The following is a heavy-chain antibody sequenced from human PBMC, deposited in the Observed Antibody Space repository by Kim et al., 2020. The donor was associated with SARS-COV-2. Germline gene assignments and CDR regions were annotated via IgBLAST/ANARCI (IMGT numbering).Heavy chain of an antibody. CDR1: GGSISSGGYY. CDR2: IYYSGST. CDR3: ARGPGYCSGGSCYFLGIWFDP. Sequence: SETLSLTCTVSGGSISSGGYYWSWIRQHPGKGLEWIGYIYYSGSTYYNPSLKSRVTISVDTSKNQFSLKLSSVTAADTAVYYCARGPGYCSGGSCYFLGIWFDPWGQGTLVTVSS. D-gene: IGHD2-15*01. J-gene: IGHJ5*02. V-gene: IGHV4-31*03.